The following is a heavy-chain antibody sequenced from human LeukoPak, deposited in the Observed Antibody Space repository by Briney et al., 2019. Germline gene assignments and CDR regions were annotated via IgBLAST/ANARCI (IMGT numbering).Heavy chain of an antibody. CDR1: GFTFNYYY. D-gene: IGHD1-26*01. CDR3: AKDRVGATRGGYFQH. CDR2: ISSSGNTI. J-gene: IGHJ1*01. Sequence: PGGSLRLSCAASGFTFNYYYMSWIRQAPGKGLEWVSYISSSGNTIYYADSVKGRFTISRDNAKNSLYLQMNSLRVEDTAVYYCAKDRVGATRGGYFQHWGQGTLVTVSS. V-gene: IGHV3-11*01.